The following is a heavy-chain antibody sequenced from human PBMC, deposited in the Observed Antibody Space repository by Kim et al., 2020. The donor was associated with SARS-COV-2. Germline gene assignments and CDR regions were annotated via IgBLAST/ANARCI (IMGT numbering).Heavy chain of an antibody. V-gene: IGHV1-2*02. CDR2: INPNSGGT. CDR3: AREKIAVAGTDFDY. J-gene: IGHJ4*02. CDR1: GYTFTGYY. D-gene: IGHD6-19*01. Sequence: ASVKVSCKASGYTFTGYYMHWVRQAPGQGLEWMGWINPNSGGTNYAQKFQGRVTMTRDTSISTAYMELSMLRSDDTAVYYCAREKIAVAGTDFDYWGQGTLVTVSS.